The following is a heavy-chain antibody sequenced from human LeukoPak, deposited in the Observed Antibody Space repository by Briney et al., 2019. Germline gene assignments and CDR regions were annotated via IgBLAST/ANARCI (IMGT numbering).Heavy chain of an antibody. J-gene: IGHJ4*02. V-gene: IGHV4-30-4*08. CDR3: ARARVGATDYSDY. Sequence: SQTLSLTCTVSGGSISSGDYYWSWIRQPPGKGLEWIGYIYYSGSTYYNPSLKSRVTISVDTSKNQFSLKLSSVTAADTAVYYCARARVGATDYSDYWGQGTLVTVSS. D-gene: IGHD1-26*01. CDR1: GGSISSGDYY. CDR2: IYYSGST.